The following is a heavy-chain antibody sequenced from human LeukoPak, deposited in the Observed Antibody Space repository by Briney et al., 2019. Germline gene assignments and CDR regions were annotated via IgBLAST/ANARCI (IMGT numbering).Heavy chain of an antibody. CDR1: GFTVSSNY. D-gene: IGHD6-19*01. Sequence: GGSLRLSCAASGFTVSSNYMSWVRQAPGKGLEWVSVIYSGGSTYYADSVKGRFTISRDNSKNTLYLQMNSLRAEDTAVYYCAGGYSSGWYLVADFDYWGQGTLVTVSS. CDR2: IYSGGST. J-gene: IGHJ4*02. V-gene: IGHV3-66*01. CDR3: AGGYSSGWYLVADFDY.